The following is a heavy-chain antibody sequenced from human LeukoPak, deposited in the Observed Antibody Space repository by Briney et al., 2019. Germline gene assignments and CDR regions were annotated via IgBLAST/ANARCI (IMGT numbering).Heavy chain of an antibody. D-gene: IGHD2-15*01. V-gene: IGHV3-23*01. Sequence: PGGSLRLSCAASGVTFSSYAMSWVRQAPGKGLEWVSSISPGGDSTYYADPVKGRFTISRDNSENTLHLQMRSLRAEDTAIYYCVRDFRCSGGSCPLFDSWGQGTLVTVFS. CDR2: ISPGGDST. J-gene: IGHJ4*02. CDR3: VRDFRCSGGSCPLFDS. CDR1: GVTFSSYA.